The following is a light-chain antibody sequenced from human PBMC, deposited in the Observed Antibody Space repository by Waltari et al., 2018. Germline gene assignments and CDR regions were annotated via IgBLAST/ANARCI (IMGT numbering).Light chain of an antibody. V-gene: IGLV1-40*01. Sequence: QSVLTQPPSVSGAPGQRVTISCTGSSSTTVAGYAVNWYQQLPGTAPKLLIYGNSNRLSGVPDRFSGSKSGASASLAISGLQAEDEAEYYCQAYDRSLSGSVFGGGTKLTVL. J-gene: IGLJ2*01. CDR2: GNS. CDR3: QAYDRSLSGSV. CDR1: SSTTVAGYA.